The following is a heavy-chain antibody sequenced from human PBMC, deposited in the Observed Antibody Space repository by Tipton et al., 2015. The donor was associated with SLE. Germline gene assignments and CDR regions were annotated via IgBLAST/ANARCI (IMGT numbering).Heavy chain of an antibody. D-gene: IGHD3-10*02. Sequence: SLRLSCAASGFRISNYWMSWIRQAPGKGLEWVANIKEDGTETYYVDSVKGRFTISRDNAKNSVYLQTNSLRVEDTAVYYCARTGFYYVPYFQHWGQGTLVTVSS. CDR1: GFRISNYW. CDR2: IKEDGTET. V-gene: IGHV3-7*01. J-gene: IGHJ1*01. CDR3: ARTGFYYVPYFQH.